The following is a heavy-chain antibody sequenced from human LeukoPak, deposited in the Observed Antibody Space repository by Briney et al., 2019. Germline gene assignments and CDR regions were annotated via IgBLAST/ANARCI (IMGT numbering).Heavy chain of an antibody. CDR1: GFTLSSYS. CDR2: ISSSSSYI. V-gene: IGHV3-21*01. CDR3: ARERSRGYSSNWFDP. J-gene: IGHJ5*02. D-gene: IGHD6-13*01. Sequence: PGGSLRLSCAASGFTLSSYSMNWVRQAPGKGLEWVSSISSSSSYIYYADSVKGRFTISRDNAKNSLYLQMNSLRAEDTAVYYCARERSRGYSSNWFDPWGQGTLVTVSS.